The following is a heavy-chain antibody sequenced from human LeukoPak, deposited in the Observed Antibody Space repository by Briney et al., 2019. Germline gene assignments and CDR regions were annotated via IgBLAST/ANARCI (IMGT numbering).Heavy chain of an antibody. Sequence: PSETLSLTCTVSGASLSTYSCVWIRQPPGKGLEWIGSIYYSGSTYYNPSLKSRVTISVDTSKNQFSLKLSSVTAADTAVYYCASQIRDRRLGELSTKFYFDYWGQGTLVTVSS. D-gene: IGHD3-16*02. CDR3: ASQIRDRRLGELSTKFYFDY. V-gene: IGHV4-39*07. J-gene: IGHJ4*02. CDR2: IYYSGST. CDR1: GASLSTYS.